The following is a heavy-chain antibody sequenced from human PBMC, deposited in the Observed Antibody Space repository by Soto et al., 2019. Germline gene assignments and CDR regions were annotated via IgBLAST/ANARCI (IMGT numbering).Heavy chain of an antibody. J-gene: IGHJ4*02. CDR2: IIPILGIA. Sequence: GASVKVSCKASGGTFSSYTISWVRQAPGQGLEWMGRIIPILGIANYAQKFQGRVTITADKSTSTAYMELSSLRSEDTAVYYCARGQSYCSGGSCYRSHSDYWGQGTLVTVSS. V-gene: IGHV1-69*02. CDR3: ARGQSYCSGGSCYRSHSDY. CDR1: GGTFSSYT. D-gene: IGHD2-15*01.